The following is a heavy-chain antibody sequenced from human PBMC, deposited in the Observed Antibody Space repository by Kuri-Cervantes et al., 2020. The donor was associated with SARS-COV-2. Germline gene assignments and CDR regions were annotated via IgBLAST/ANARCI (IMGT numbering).Heavy chain of an antibody. J-gene: IGHJ4*02. V-gene: IGHV3-33*01. D-gene: IGHD6-13*01. CDR3: ARDSSITPRDFDY. CDR2: IWYDGNNK. CDR1: GFTFSSYG. Sequence: GESLKISCAASGFTFSSYGMHWVRQAPGKGLEWVAVIWYDGNNKYYADSVKGRFTISRDNSKNTLYLQMNSLRAEDTAVYYCARDSSITPRDFDYWGQGTLVTVSS.